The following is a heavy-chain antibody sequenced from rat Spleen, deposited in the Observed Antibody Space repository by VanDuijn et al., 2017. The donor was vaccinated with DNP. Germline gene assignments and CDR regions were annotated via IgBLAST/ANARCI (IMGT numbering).Heavy chain of an antibody. V-gene: IGHV3-3*01. CDR3: TRPGSPYYFDH. J-gene: IGHJ2*01. CDR2: INSAGST. CDR1: GFSITRSYR. Sequence: EVQLQESGPGLVKPSQSLSLTCSVTGFSITRSYRWNWIRKFPGSKLEWMGYINSAGSTNYNPSLKSRISITRDTSKNQFFLQVNSVTTEDTATYYCTRPGSPYYFDHWGQGVMVTVSS. D-gene: IGHD5-1*01.